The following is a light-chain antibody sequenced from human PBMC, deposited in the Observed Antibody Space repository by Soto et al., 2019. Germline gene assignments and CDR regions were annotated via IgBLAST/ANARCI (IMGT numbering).Light chain of an antibody. Sequence: DIPLTQSPSFLSASVGDRVTITCRASQGISSYLAWYQQKPGKAPKLLIHDASTLQTGVTSRFSGSGSGTEFTLTITSLQPEDFATYYCQQLNSYPRFTFGPGTKVDVK. CDR2: DAS. V-gene: IGKV1-9*01. J-gene: IGKJ3*01. CDR3: QQLNSYPRFT. CDR1: QGISSY.